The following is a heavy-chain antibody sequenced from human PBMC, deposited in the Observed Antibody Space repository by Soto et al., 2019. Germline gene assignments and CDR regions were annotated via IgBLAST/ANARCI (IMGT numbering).Heavy chain of an antibody. Sequence: GASVQVSCKASGGTFSSYAISWVRQAPGQGLEWMGGIIPIFGTANYAQKFQGRVTITADESTSTAYMELSSLRSEDTAVYYCARVGIPMVRGNYGMDVWGKGTTVTVYS. V-gene: IGHV1-69*13. CDR1: GGTFSSYA. CDR3: ARVGIPMVRGNYGMDV. CDR2: IIPIFGTA. D-gene: IGHD3-10*01. J-gene: IGHJ6*04.